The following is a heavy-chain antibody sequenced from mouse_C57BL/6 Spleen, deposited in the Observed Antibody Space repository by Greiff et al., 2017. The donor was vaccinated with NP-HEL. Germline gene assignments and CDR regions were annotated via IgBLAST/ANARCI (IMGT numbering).Heavy chain of an antibody. CDR2: IYPGDGDT. Sequence: LQESGAELVKPGASVKISCKASGYAFSSYWMNWVKQRPGKGLEWIGQIYPGDGDTNYNGKFKGKATLTADKSSSTAYMQLSSLTSEDSAVYFCARSYDYVFYYAMDYWGQGTSVTVSS. J-gene: IGHJ4*01. V-gene: IGHV1-80*01. D-gene: IGHD2-4*01. CDR3: ARSYDYVFYYAMDY. CDR1: GYAFSSYW.